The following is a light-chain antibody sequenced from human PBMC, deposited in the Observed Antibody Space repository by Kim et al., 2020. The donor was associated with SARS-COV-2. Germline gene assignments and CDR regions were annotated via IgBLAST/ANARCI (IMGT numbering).Light chain of an antibody. CDR2: QDS. J-gene: IGLJ3*02. CDR1: KLGDKY. CDR3: QAWDSWV. Sequence: YELTQPPSVSVSPGQTASITCSGDKLGDKYACWYQQKPGQSPVLVIYQDSKRPSGIPERFSGSNSGNTATLTISGTQAMDEADYYCQAWDSWVFGGGTQLTVL. V-gene: IGLV3-1*01.